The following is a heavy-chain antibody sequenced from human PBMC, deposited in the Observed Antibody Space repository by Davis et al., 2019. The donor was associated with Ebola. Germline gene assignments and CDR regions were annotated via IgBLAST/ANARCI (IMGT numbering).Heavy chain of an antibody. CDR1: GGTFSTYA. CDR2: IIPIFGTA. CDR3: ARHKYYYGSAFDY. D-gene: IGHD3-10*01. V-gene: IGHV1-69*13. J-gene: IGHJ4*02. Sequence: SVKVSCKASGGTFSTYAISWVRQAPGQGLEWMGGIIPIFGTANYAQKFQGRVTITADESTSTAYLQWSSLKASDTAMYYCARHKYYYGSAFDYWGQGTLVTVSS.